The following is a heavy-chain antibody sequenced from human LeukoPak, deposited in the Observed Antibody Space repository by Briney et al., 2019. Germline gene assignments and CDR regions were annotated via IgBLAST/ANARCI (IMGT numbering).Heavy chain of an antibody. CDR2: INTDGSSA. D-gene: IGHD5-24*01. CDR1: GFTFSSYW. Sequence: GGSLRLSCAASGFTFSSYWMHWVRQAPGQGLVWVSLINTDGSSATYADSVKGRFIISRDNARNTLYLQMNSLRAEDTAVYYRTRQMPAIRYFDFWGQGTLVTVSS. J-gene: IGHJ4*02. V-gene: IGHV3-74*03. CDR3: TRQMPAIRYFDF.